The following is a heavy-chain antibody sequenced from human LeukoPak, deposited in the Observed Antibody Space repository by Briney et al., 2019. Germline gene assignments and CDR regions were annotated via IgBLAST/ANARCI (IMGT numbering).Heavy chain of an antibody. J-gene: IGHJ4*02. CDR1: GYTFTGYY. CDR2: IIPIFGTA. CDR3: ARDYDYVWGSYRVGDY. Sequence: SVKVSCKTSGYTFTGYYIHWVRQAPGQGLEWMGGIIPIFGTANYAQKFQGRVTMTTDTSTSTAYMELRSLRSDDTAVYYCARDYDYVWGSYRVGDYWGQGTLVTVSS. V-gene: IGHV1-69*05. D-gene: IGHD3-16*02.